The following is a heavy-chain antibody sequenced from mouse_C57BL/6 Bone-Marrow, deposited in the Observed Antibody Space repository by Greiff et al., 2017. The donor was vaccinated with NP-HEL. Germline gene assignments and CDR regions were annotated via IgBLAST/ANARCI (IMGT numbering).Heavy chain of an antibody. CDR2: IDPSDSYT. CDR3: AKGGYFPYYFDY. V-gene: IGHV1-50*01. CDR1: GYTFTSYW. J-gene: IGHJ2*01. Sequence: QVQLQQPGAELVKPGASVKLSCKASGYTFTSYWMQWVKQRPGQGLEWIGEIDPSDSYTNYNQKFKGKATLTVDTSSSTAYMQLSSLTSEDSAVYYCAKGGYFPYYFDYWGQGTTLTVSS.